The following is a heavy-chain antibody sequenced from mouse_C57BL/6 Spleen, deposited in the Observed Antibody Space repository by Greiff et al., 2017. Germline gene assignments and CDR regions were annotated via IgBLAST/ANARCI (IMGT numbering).Heavy chain of an antibody. CDR1: GYAFSSSW. CDR2: IYPGDGDT. J-gene: IGHJ3*01. Sequence: QVQLQQSGPELVKPGASVKISCKASGYAFSSSWMNWVKQRPGKGLEWIGRIYPGDGDTNYNGKFKGKATLTADKSSSTAYMQLSSLTSEDSAVYFCARSGGQATWAWFAYWGQGTLVTVSA. D-gene: IGHD3-2*02. V-gene: IGHV1-82*01. CDR3: ARSGGQATWAWFAY.